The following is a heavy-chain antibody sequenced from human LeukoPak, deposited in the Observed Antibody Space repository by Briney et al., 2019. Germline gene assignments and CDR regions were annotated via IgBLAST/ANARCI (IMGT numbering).Heavy chain of an antibody. Sequence: GGSLRLSCVASGFTFDDYAMHWVRQVPGKGLEWVSSISWNSVHRGYADSVKDRFTISRDNAKNSLSLQMNSLRAEDTAVYYCARVPLGSTNYVKYYFDYWGQGTLVTVSS. CDR2: ISWNSVHR. J-gene: IGHJ4*02. D-gene: IGHD4/OR15-4a*01. V-gene: IGHV3-9*01. CDR1: GFTFDDYA. CDR3: ARVPLGSTNYVKYYFDY.